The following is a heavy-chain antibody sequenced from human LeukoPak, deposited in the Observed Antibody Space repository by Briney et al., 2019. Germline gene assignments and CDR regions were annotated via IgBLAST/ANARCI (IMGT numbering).Heavy chain of an antibody. J-gene: IGHJ6*02. Sequence: ASVTVSCKASGGTFSSYAISWVRQAPGQGLEWMGGIIPIFGTANYAQKFQGRVTITADESTSTAYMEPSSLRSEDTAVYYCASSYSGDHYYYGMDVWGQGTTVTVSS. CDR3: ASSYSGDHYYYGMDV. CDR2: IIPIFGTA. CDR1: GGTFSSYA. D-gene: IGHD1-26*01. V-gene: IGHV1-69*13.